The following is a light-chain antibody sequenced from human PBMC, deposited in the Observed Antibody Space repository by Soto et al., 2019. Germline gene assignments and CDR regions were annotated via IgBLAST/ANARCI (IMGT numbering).Light chain of an antibody. V-gene: IGKV3-15*01. CDR3: QQYNKWPYT. Sequence: EMVMTQSPATLPVSPGERATLSCRASQSVSSNLAWYQQKPGQAPRLLIYGASTRATGIPARFSGSGSGAEFTLTISGLQSEDFAVYYCQQYNKWPYTFGQGTNLEIK. CDR2: GAS. J-gene: IGKJ2*01. CDR1: QSVSSN.